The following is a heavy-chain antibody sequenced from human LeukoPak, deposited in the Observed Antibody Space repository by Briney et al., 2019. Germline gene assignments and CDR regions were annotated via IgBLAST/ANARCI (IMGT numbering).Heavy chain of an antibody. CDR1: GFTFSSYA. CDR3: ARDLAQWQLHRRTAFDI. D-gene: IGHD1-26*01. Sequence: PGGSLRLSCAASGFTFSSYAMSWVRQAPGKGLEWVSTFSGSGGNTYYADSVKGRFTISRDNSKNTPYLQMNSLRAEDTAVYYCARDLAQWQLHRRTAFDIWGRGTMVTVSS. V-gene: IGHV3-23*01. CDR2: FSGSGGNT. J-gene: IGHJ3*02.